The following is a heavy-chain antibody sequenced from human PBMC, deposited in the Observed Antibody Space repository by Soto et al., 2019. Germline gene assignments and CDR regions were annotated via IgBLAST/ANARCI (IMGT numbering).Heavy chain of an antibody. Sequence: ASVKVSCKASGYTFASYGISWVRQAPGQGLEWVGWISPINTNYAQKFQDRVTMTTDPSSSTAYMEVRSLRSDDTAVYFCARDTALPESLRDDFFYFGMDVWGQGTTVTVSS. J-gene: IGHJ6*02. D-gene: IGHD2-2*01. CDR3: ARDTALPESLRDDFFYFGMDV. CDR1: GYTFASYG. V-gene: IGHV1-18*04. CDR2: ISPINT.